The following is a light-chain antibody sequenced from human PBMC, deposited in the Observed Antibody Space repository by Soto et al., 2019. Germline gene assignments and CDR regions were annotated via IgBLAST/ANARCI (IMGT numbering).Light chain of an antibody. V-gene: IGKV1-5*03. CDR2: KAS. CDR1: QTINRW. CDR3: QQYHSYSWT. Sequence: DIHMTQSPSTRSASVIDIVTITCLASQTINRWLAWYQQKPGKAPKLLIYKASSLESGVPSRFSGSGSGTEFTLTISSLQPDDFATYYCQQYHSYSWTFGQGTKVDI. J-gene: IGKJ1*01.